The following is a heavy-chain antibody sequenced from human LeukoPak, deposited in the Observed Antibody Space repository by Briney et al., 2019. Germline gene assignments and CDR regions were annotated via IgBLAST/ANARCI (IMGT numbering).Heavy chain of an antibody. CDR2: ISAYNGNT. J-gene: IGHJ4*02. CDR1: GYTFTSYG. CDR3: ARSLEWSGLKHRENLDY. Sequence: GSVKVSCKASGYTFTSYGISWVRQAPGQGLEWMGWISAYNGNTNYAQKLQGRVTMTTDTSTSTAYMELRSLRSDDTAVYYCARSLEWSGLKHRENLDYWGQGTLVTVSS. D-gene: IGHD3-3*01. V-gene: IGHV1-18*01.